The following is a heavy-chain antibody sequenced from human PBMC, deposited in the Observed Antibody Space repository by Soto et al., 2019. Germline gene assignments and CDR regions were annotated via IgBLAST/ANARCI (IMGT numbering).Heavy chain of an antibody. CDR1: GGSISSGGYY. CDR2: IYYSGST. V-gene: IGHV4-31*03. J-gene: IGHJ6*03. CDR3: ARDRGENWNDDYYYYYMDV. Sequence: SETLSLTCTVSGGSISSGGYYWSWIRQHPGKGLEWIGYIYYSGSTYYNPSLKSRVTISVDTSKNQFSLKLSSVTAADTAVYYCARDRGENWNDDYYYYYMDVWGKGTTVTVSS. D-gene: IGHD1-1*01.